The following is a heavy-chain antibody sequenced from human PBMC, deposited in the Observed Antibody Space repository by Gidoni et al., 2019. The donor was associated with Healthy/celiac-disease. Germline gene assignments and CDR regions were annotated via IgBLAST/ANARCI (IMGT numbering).Heavy chain of an antibody. Sequence: QVQLVQSGAEVKKPGSSVKVSCKASGGTFSSYAISWVRQAPGQGLEWMGGIIPIFGTANYAQKFQGRVTITADKSTSTAYMELSSLRSEDTAVYYCHITMVRGVPHHVDAFDIWGQGTMVTVSS. CDR1: GGTFSSYA. D-gene: IGHD3-10*01. CDR2: IIPIFGTA. CDR3: HITMVRGVPHHVDAFDI. V-gene: IGHV1-69*06. J-gene: IGHJ3*02.